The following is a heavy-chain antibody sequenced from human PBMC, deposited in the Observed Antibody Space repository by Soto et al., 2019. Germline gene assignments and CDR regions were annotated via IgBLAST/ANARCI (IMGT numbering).Heavy chain of an antibody. D-gene: IGHD3-10*01. CDR2: IHSTGST. CDR1: GDSMDRYY. Sequence: QVQLQESGPGMVKPSETLSLTCTVSGDSMDRYYWTWLRQSPGKGLEWIGYIHSTGSTNYNPSLMSRVTMSVDTSKIQFSLNLSSMAAADTAVYYCARYRLWFGEFTLDSWGQGALVTVSS. V-gene: IGHV4-59*08. J-gene: IGHJ4*02. CDR3: ARYRLWFGEFTLDS.